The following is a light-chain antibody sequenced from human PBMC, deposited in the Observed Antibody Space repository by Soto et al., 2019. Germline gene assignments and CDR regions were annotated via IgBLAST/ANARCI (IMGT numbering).Light chain of an antibody. CDR2: LGS. CDR3: MQALQTLGT. CDR1: QSLLHSNGYNY. Sequence: DLVMTQSPLSLPVTPGEPASISCRSSQSLLHSNGYNYLDWYLQKPGQSPQLLIYLGSNRASGVPDRFSGSGSGTDFTLKISRVEAEDVGVYYCMQALQTLGTFGQGTKLEIK. J-gene: IGKJ2*01. V-gene: IGKV2-28*01.